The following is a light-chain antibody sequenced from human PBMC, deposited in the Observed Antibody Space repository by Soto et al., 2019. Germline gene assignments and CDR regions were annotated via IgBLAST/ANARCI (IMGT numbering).Light chain of an antibody. CDR3: SSYASSNTYV. Sequence: QSVLTQPASVSGSPGQSITISCIGTSSDIGGYNYVSWYQQHPGKAPKLMIYEVSNRPSGVSFRFSGSKSGNTASLTISGLQAEDEADYYCSSYASSNTYVFGTGTKVTVL. V-gene: IGLV2-14*01. J-gene: IGLJ1*01. CDR1: SSDIGGYNY. CDR2: EVS.